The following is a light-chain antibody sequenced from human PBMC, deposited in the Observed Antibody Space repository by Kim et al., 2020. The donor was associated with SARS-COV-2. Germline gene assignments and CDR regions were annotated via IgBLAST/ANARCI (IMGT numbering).Light chain of an antibody. CDR1: KLGDKY. J-gene: IGLJ2*01. V-gene: IGLV3-1*01. Sequence: VSPGQTTSITCSGDKLGDKYACWYQQKPGQSPVLVIYQDTKRPSGIPERFSGSNSGNTATLTISGTQAMDEADYYCQAWDSSTVVFGGGTQLTVL. CDR2: QDT. CDR3: QAWDSSTVV.